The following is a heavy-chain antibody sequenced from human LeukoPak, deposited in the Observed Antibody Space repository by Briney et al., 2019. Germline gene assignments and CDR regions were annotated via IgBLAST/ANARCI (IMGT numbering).Heavy chain of an antibody. D-gene: IGHD3-9*01. CDR2: IYSGGST. CDR3: ARTYYDILTGYYGARMDV. Sequence: GSLRLSCAASGFTVSSNYMSWVRQAPGKGLEWVSVIYSGGSTYYADSVKGRFTISRDNSKNTLYLQMNSLRAEDTAVYYCARTYYDILTGYYGARMDVWGQGTTVTVSS. J-gene: IGHJ6*02. V-gene: IGHV3-66*01. CDR1: GFTVSSNY.